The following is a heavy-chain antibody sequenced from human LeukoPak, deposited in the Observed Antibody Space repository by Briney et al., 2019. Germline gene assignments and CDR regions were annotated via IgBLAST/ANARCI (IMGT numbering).Heavy chain of an antibody. CDR3: ARDPWGYYYDTNGYSYFDL. CDR2: IGSSGSNI. V-gene: IGHV3-48*03. D-gene: IGHD3-22*01. Sequence: PGGSLRLSCAASGFTFSSYEMNWVRQAPGKGLEWVSYIGSSGSNILNADSVKGRFTISRDNAKSSLYLQMNSLRAEDTAVYYCARDPWGYYYDTNGYSYFDLWGRGTLVTVSS. CDR1: GFTFSSYE. J-gene: IGHJ2*01.